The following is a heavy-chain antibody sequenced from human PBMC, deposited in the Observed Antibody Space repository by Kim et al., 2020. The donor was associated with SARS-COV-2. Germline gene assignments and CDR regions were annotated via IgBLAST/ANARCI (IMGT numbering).Heavy chain of an antibody. V-gene: IGHV1-3*01. Sequence: SQKFQGRVTITRDTSASTAYMELSSLRSEDTAVYYWARVGSGSYFYMDVWGQGTTVTVSS. CDR3: ARVGSGSYFYMDV. D-gene: IGHD1-26*01. J-gene: IGHJ6*02.